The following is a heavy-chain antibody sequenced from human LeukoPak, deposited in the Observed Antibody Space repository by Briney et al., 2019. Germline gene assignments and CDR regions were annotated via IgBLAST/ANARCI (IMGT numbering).Heavy chain of an antibody. CDR3: ARDAVPVDY. CDR1: GGSISSSSHY. D-gene: IGHD4-17*01. J-gene: IGHJ4*02. Sequence: SETLSLTCTVSGGSISSSSHYWGWIRQPPGKGLEWIGSIYYSGSTYYNPSLKSRVTISVDTSKNQFSLKLSSVTAADTAVYYCARDAVPVDYWGQGTLVTVSS. CDR2: IYYSGST. V-gene: IGHV4-39*07.